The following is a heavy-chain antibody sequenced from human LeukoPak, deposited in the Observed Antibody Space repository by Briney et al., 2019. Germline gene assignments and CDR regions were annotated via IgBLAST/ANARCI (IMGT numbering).Heavy chain of an antibody. CDR3: ARDYHGMDV. J-gene: IGHJ6*02. CDR2: ISYDGSNK. Sequence: GRSLRLSCAASGFTFSSYAMHWVRQAPGKGLEWVAVISYDGSNKYYADSVKGRFTISRDNSKNTLYLQMNSLRAEDTAVYYCARDYHGMDVWDQGTTVTVSS. CDR1: GFTFSSYA. V-gene: IGHV3-30*04.